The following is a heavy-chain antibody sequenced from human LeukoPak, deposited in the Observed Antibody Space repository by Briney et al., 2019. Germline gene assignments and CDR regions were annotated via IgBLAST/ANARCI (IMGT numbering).Heavy chain of an antibody. CDR3: AKGGRDIVEVPESMARYYFYYMDV. V-gene: IGHV3-23*01. CDR2: ISGNGDIT. CDR1: GFTFNIYA. Sequence: GGSLRLSCAASGFTFNIYAISWVRQAPGKGLEWVSAISGNGDITHYADSVKGRFTISRDNSKSTLFLQMNSLRAADTAVYYCAKGGRDIVEVPESMARYYFYYMDVWGKGTTVTVSS. J-gene: IGHJ6*03. D-gene: IGHD2-2*01.